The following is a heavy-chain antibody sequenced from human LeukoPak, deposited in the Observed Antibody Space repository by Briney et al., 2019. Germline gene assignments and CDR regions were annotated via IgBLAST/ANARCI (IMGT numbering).Heavy chain of an antibody. CDR1: GFTFSDYY. CDR2: ISSSGNTI. Sequence: PGGSLRLSCAASGFTFSDYYMSWIRQAPGKGLEWVSYISSSGNTIYYADSVKGRFTISRDNSKDSLFLQMNSLRTEDTALYYCAKDITSSYWYGHFDYWGQGTLVTVSS. V-gene: IGHV3-11*01. J-gene: IGHJ4*02. CDR3: AKDITSSYWYGHFDY. D-gene: IGHD3-10*01.